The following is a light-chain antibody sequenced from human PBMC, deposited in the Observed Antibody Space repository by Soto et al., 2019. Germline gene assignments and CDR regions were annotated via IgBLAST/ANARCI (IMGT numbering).Light chain of an antibody. V-gene: IGLV2-14*01. J-gene: IGLJ1*01. CDR3: SSYTTSSTRV. CDR2: EVT. CDR1: SSDIGESNY. Sequence: QSVLTQPASVSGSPGQSITISCTGTSSDIGESNYVSWYQQHPGRAPRLIIYEVTNRPSGVSNRFSGSKSGNTASLTISGLQAEDEADYYCSSYTTSSTRVFGTGTKVTVL.